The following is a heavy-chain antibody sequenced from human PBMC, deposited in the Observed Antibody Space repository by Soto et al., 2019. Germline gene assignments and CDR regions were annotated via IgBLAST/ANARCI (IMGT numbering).Heavy chain of an antibody. D-gene: IGHD3-10*01. CDR3: ARDRGLTTDY. Sequence: QVQLVQSGAEEKKPGASVKVSCKASGYTFTSYAMHWVRQAPGQRLEWMGWINPGNGNTKYSQKFQGRVTITRDTSASTAYMERSSLRSEDTAVYSCARDRGLTTDYWVQGALVTVAS. V-gene: IGHV1-3*05. CDR2: INPGNGNT. J-gene: IGHJ4*02. CDR1: GYTFTSYA.